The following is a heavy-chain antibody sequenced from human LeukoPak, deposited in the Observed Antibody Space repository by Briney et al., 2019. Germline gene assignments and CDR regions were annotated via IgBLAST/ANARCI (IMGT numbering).Heavy chain of an antibody. CDR2: ISAYNGNT. D-gene: IGHD2-2*01. CDR3: ARDCSSTSCILPYYFDY. Sequence: ASVKVSCKASGYTFTSYGISWVRRAPGQGLEWMGWISAYNGNTNYAQKLQGRVTMTTDTSTSTAYMELRSLRSDDTAVYYCARDCSSTSCILPYYFDYWGQGTLVTVPS. J-gene: IGHJ4*02. V-gene: IGHV1-18*01. CDR1: GYTFTSYG.